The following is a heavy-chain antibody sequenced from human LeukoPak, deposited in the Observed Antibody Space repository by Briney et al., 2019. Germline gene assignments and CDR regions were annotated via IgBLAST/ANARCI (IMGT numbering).Heavy chain of an antibody. CDR1: GYTFTSYG. D-gene: IGHD6-19*01. V-gene: IGHV1-18*01. CDR3: ARDNSSGWYVGAFDI. J-gene: IGHJ3*02. CDR2: ISPYNGNT. Sequence: ASVKVSCKASGYTFTSYGISWVRQAPGQGLEWMGWISPYNGNTNYAQKLQGRVTMTTDTSTSTAYMELRSLRSDDTAVYYCARDNSSGWYVGAFDIWGQGTMVTVYS.